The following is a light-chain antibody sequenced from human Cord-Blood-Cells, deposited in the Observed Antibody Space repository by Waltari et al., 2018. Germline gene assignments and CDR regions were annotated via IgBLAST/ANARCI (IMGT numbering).Light chain of an antibody. J-gene: IGLJ2*01. CDR1: SPNIGSNT. Sequence: QSVLTQPPSASGTPGQRVTISSSGSSPNIGSNTVTWYQQLPGTAPKLLIYSNNQRPSGVPDRFSGSKSGTSASLAISGLQSEDEADYYCAAWDDSLNGVVFGGGTKLTVL. CDR2: SNN. CDR3: AAWDDSLNGVV. V-gene: IGLV1-44*01.